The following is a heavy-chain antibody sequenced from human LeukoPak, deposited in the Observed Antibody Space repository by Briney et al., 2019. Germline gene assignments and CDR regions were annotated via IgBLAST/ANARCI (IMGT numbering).Heavy chain of an antibody. V-gene: IGHV4-4*02. CDR1: GGSISSSNW. CDR3: ARDGNSGSYLLDY. J-gene: IGHJ4*02. D-gene: IGHD1-26*01. Sequence: SETLSLTCAVSGGSISSSNWWSWVRQPPGKGLEWIGEIYHSGSTNYNPSLKSRVTISVDKSKNQFSLKLSSVTAADTAVYYCARDGNSGSYLLDYWGQGTLVTVSS. CDR2: IYHSGST.